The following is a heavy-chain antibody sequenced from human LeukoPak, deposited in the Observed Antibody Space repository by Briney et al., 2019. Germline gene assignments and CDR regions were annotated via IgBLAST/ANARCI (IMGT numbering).Heavy chain of an antibody. CDR3: ARGYYDILTGYYLPFGY. J-gene: IGHJ4*02. V-gene: IGHV4-31*03. CDR2: IYYSGST. CDR1: GGSISSGGYY. Sequence: SQTLSLTCTVSGGSISSGGYYWSWIRQHPGKGLEWMGYIYYSGSTYYNPSLKSRVTISVDTSKNQFSLKLSSVTAADTAVYYCARGYYDILTGYYLPFGYWDQGTLVTVSS. D-gene: IGHD3-9*01.